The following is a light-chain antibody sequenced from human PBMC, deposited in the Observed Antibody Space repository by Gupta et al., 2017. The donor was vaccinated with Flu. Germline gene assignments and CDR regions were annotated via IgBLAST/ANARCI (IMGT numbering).Light chain of an antibody. CDR1: QGISNY. J-gene: IGKJ2*01. Sequence: LSASVGDRVTITCRASQGISNYLAWYQQKPGKVPKLLIYAASTLQSGVPSRFIGSGSGTDFTLTISSLQPEDVATYYCQKYNNAPNTFGQGTKLEIK. CDR2: AAS. CDR3: QKYNNAPNT. V-gene: IGKV1-27*01.